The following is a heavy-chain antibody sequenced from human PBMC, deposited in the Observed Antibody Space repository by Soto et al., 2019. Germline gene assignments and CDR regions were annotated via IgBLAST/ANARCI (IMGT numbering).Heavy chain of an antibody. CDR3: ASHSYGVMGWFDP. CDR2: FYNSGRT. CDR1: GGSIKSYY. Sequence: QVQLQESGPGLVKPSETLSLTCTVSGGSIKSYYWSWIRQPPGKGLEWIGYFYNSGRTNYNPSLKSRVTISADTSKNQFSMKLKSVTAADTAVYYCASHSYGVMGWFDPWGQGTLVTVSS. J-gene: IGHJ5*02. D-gene: IGHD5-18*01. V-gene: IGHV4-59*01.